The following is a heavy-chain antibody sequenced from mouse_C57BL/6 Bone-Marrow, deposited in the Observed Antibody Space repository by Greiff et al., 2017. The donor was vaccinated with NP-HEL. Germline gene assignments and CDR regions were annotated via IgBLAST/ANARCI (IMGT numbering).Heavy chain of an antibody. CDR1: GFTFSSYG. CDR2: ISSGGSYT. V-gene: IGHV5-6*01. CDR3: ARHAFYAMDY. J-gene: IGHJ4*01. Sequence: DVHLVESGGDLVKPGGSLKLSCAASGFTFSSYGMSWVRQTPDKRLEWVATISSGGSYTYYPDSVKGRFTISRDNAKNTLYLQMSSLKSEDTAMYYCARHAFYAMDYWGQGTSVTVSS.